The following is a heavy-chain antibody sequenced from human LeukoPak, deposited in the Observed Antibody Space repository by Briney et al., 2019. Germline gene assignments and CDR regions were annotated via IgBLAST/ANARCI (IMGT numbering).Heavy chain of an antibody. CDR2: ISGSGGST. V-gene: IGHV3-23*01. Sequence: GGSLRLSCAASGFTFSSYAMSWVRQAPGKGLEWVSAISGSGGSTYYADSVKGRFTISRDNSKNTLYLQMNSLRAEDTAVYYCAVYSGWYIEYFQHWGQGTLVTVSS. CDR1: GFTFSSYA. D-gene: IGHD6-19*01. CDR3: AVYSGWYIEYFQH. J-gene: IGHJ1*01.